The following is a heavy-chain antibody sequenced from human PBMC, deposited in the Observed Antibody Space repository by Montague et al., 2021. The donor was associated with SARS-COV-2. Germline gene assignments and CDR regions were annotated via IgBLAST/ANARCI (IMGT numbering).Heavy chain of an antibody. CDR3: AREAWFGDKTSASEYYGMDV. CDR1: GASISSYY. V-gene: IGHV4-4*07. J-gene: IGHJ6*02. Sequence: SETLSLTCTVSGASISSYYWSWIRQPAGRGLEWIGRIYTGGSTNYNPSLKSRVTMSVDTSKNQFSLKLSSATAADTAVYYCAREAWFGDKTSASEYYGMDVWGQGTTVTVSS. CDR2: IYTGGST. D-gene: IGHD3-10*01.